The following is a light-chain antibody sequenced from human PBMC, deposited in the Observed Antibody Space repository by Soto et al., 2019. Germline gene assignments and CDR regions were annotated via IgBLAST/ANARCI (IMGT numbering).Light chain of an antibody. Sequence: EILLTQSPATLSVSAGERATLSCRARQSVRSNLAWYQQKPGQAPRLLIYDASTTATGIPARFSGSGSGTEFTLTIRSLQSEDSAVYFCQQYDTWPTFGQGTKVDIK. V-gene: IGKV3D-15*01. CDR1: QSVRSN. CDR3: QQYDTWPT. J-gene: IGKJ1*01. CDR2: DAS.